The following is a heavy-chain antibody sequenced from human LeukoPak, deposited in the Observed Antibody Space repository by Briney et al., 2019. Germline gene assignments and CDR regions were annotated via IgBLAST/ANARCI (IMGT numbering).Heavy chain of an antibody. CDR2: ISGSGGST. CDR3: ARERGGSSSSSRHAFDI. D-gene: IGHD6-13*01. Sequence: GGSLRLSCAASGFTFSSYAMSWVRQAPGKGLEWVSAISGSGGSTYYADSVKGRFTISRDNSKNTLYLQMNSLRAEDTAVYYCARERGGSSSSSRHAFDIWGQGTMVTVSS. CDR1: GFTFSSYA. J-gene: IGHJ3*02. V-gene: IGHV3-23*01.